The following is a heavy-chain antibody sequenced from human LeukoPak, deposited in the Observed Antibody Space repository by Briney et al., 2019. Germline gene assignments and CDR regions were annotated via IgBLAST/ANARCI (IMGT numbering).Heavy chain of an antibody. J-gene: IGHJ4*02. V-gene: IGHV3-23*01. D-gene: IGHD3-10*01. CDR3: AKLLRGTVVPFYDY. CDR2: ISGSGGST. CDR1: GITFSTSA. Sequence: GGSLRLSCAASGITFSTSAMSWVRQAPGKGLEWVSAISGSGGSTYYADSVKGRFAISRDNSKSTLHLQMNSLRVDDTAVYYCAKLLRGTVVPFYDYWGQGTLVTVSS.